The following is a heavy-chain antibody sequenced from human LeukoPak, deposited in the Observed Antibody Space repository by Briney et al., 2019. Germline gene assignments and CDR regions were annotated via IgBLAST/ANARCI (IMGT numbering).Heavy chain of an antibody. Sequence: PGRSLRLPCAASGFTFDDYAMPWVRQAPGKGLEWVSGISWNSGSIGYADSVKGRFTISRDNAKNSLYLQMNSLRAEDTALYYCAKETAGWLVGAHTYYFDYWGQGTLVTVSS. D-gene: IGHD2-2*01. CDR2: ISWNSGSI. J-gene: IGHJ4*02. CDR3: AKETAGWLVGAHTYYFDY. V-gene: IGHV3-9*01. CDR1: GFTFDDYA.